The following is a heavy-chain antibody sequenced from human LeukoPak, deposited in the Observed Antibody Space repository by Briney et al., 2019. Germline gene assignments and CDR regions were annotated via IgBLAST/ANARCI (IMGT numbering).Heavy chain of an antibody. Sequence: GGSLRLSCAASGFTFSSYRMNWVRQAPGKGLEWVSSISRSSSYINYVDSVKGRFTISRDNAKNSLYLQMNSLRAEDTAVYYCARDGDPAYYYYMDVWGKGTTVTVSS. CDR3: ARDGDPAYYYYMDV. J-gene: IGHJ6*03. CDR1: GFTFSSYR. CDR2: ISRSSSYI. V-gene: IGHV3-21*01. D-gene: IGHD6-25*01.